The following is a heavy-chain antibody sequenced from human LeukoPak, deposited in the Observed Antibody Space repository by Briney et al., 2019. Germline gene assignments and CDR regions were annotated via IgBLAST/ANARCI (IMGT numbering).Heavy chain of an antibody. CDR1: GFTFSKDA. V-gene: IGHV3-23*01. Sequence: GGSLRLSCAASGFTFSKDAMSWVRQAPGKGLEWVSGIGGSVSGSYYADSVKGRFTISRDNAKNSLYLQMNSLRAEDTAVYYCARYSSGFDYWGQGTLVTVSS. D-gene: IGHD2-15*01. J-gene: IGHJ4*02. CDR3: ARYSSGFDY. CDR2: IGGSVSGS.